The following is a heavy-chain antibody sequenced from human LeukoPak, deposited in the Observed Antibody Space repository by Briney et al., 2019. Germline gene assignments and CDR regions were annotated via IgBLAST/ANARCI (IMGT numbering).Heavy chain of an antibody. CDR1: GYTFTGYY. V-gene: IGHV1-2*02. CDR3: ARDYGSGSYRYNWFDP. CDR2: INPNSGGT. J-gene: IGHJ5*02. Sequence: ASVKVSCTASGYTFTGYYMHWVRQAPGQGLEWMGWINPNSGGTNYAQKFQGRVTMTRDTSISTAYMELSRLRSDDTAVYYGARDYGSGSYRYNWFDPWGQGTLVTVSS. D-gene: IGHD3-10*01.